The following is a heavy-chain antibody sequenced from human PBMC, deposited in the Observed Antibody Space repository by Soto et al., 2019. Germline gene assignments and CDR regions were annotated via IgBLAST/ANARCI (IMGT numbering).Heavy chain of an antibody. Sequence: SEILSLPCTVSGGSISSGSYYWSWIRQHPGKGLEWIGYIYYSGSTYYNPSLKSRVTISVDTSKNQFSLKLSSVTAADTAVYYCAGNYGGNSREYFQHWGQGTLVTVS. CDR2: IYYSGST. CDR3: AGNYGGNSREYFQH. D-gene: IGHD4-17*01. CDR1: GGSISSGSYY. J-gene: IGHJ1*01. V-gene: IGHV4-31*03.